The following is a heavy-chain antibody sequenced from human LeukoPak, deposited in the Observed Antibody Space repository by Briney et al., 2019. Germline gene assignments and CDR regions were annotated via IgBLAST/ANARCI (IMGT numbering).Heavy chain of an antibody. CDR1: GGSISSYY. CDR3: ARDRSHGMDV. V-gene: IGHV4-59*01. Sequence: PSETLFLTCTVSGGSISSYYWSWIRQPPGNGLEWIGYIYYSGSTNYNPSLKSRVTISVDTSKNQFSLKLSSVTAADTAVYYCARDRSHGMDVWGQGTTVTVSS. J-gene: IGHJ6*02. CDR2: IYYSGST.